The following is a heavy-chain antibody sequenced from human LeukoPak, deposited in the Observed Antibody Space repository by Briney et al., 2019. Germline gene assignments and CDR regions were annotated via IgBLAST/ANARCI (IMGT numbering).Heavy chain of an antibody. CDR1: GFTFGDYA. Sequence: RSLRLSCTASGFTFGDYAMSWVRQAPGKGLEWVGFIRSKAYGGTTEYAASVKGRFTISRDDSKSIAYLQMNSLKTEDTAVYYCTRVLTGYFSRYYFDYWGQGTLVTVSS. CDR2: IRSKAYGGTT. V-gene: IGHV3-49*04. CDR3: TRVLTGYFSRYYFDY. J-gene: IGHJ4*02. D-gene: IGHD3-9*01.